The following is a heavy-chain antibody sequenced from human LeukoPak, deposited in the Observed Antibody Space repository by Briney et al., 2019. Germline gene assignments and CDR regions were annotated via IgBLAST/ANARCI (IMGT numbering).Heavy chain of an antibody. CDR2: IYPGASDT. Sequence: GESLKISCKGSGYSFTSYWIGWVRQMPGKGLEWMGIIYPGASDTRYSPSFQGQVTISADKSISTAYLQWSSLKASDTAMYYCARTLDSSGYYPSWFDPWGQGTLVTVSS. V-gene: IGHV5-51*01. D-gene: IGHD3-22*01. CDR3: ARTLDSSGYYPSWFDP. J-gene: IGHJ5*02. CDR1: GYSFTSYW.